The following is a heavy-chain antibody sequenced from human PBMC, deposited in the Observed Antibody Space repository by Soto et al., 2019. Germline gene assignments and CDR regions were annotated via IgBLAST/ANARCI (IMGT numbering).Heavy chain of an antibody. J-gene: IGHJ4*02. CDR1: GDSISNYY. V-gene: IGHV4-59*01. Sequence: PSETLSLTCTVSGDSISNYYWSWIRQPSGKGLEWIGYMYHSGTTNYNPSLKSRVTISIDTSKNQFSLRLSSVTAADTAVYYCARGRYYFDYWGQGALVTVSS. CDR2: MYHSGTT. CDR3: ARGRYYFDY.